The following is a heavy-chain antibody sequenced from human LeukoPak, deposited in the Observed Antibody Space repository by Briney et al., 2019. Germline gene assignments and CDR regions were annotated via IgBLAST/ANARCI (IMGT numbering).Heavy chain of an antibody. CDR2: IKQDGSEK. CDR1: GFTFGDYA. Sequence: GGSLRLSCTASGFTFGDYALSWFRQAPGKGLEWVANIKQDGSEKYYVDSVKGRFTISRDNAKNSLYLQMNSLRAEDTAVYYCANLRLEGWGQGTLVTVSS. J-gene: IGHJ4*02. V-gene: IGHV3-7*01. CDR3: ANLRLEG. D-gene: IGHD3-16*01.